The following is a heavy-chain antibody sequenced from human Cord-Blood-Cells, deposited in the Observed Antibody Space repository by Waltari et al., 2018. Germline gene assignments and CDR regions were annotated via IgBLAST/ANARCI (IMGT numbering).Heavy chain of an antibody. CDR2: INPGDAAT. CDR1: GYSFTSYW. Sequence: EVQLVQSGAEVKKPGESLKISCKGSGYSFTSYWIGWVRQMPGKGLEWMGTINPGDAATRYSPSFQGQVTISADKSISTAYLQWSSLKASDTAMYYCASWGWEAGWYFDLWGRGTLVTVSS. CDR3: ASWGWEAGWYFDL. J-gene: IGHJ2*01. D-gene: IGHD1-26*01. V-gene: IGHV5-51*01.